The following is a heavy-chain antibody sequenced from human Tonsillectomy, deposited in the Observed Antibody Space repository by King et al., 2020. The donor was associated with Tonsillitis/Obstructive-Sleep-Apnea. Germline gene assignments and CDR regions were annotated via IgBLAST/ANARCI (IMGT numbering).Heavy chain of an antibody. D-gene: IGHD6-13*01. J-gene: IGHJ6*03. V-gene: IGHV3-74*01. CDR1: GFTFSSYW. CDR3: ARDFAYSSSWYFNYYYYMDV. Sequence: VQLVESGGGLVQPGGSLRLSCAASGFTFSSYWMHWVRQAPGKGLVWVSRINSDGSSTSYADSVKGRFTISRDNAKNTLYLQMNSLRAEDTAVYYCARDFAYSSSWYFNYYYYMDVWGKGTTVTVSS. CDR2: INSDGSST.